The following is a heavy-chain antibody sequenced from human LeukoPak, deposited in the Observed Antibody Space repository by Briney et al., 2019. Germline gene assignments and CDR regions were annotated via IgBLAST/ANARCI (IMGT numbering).Heavy chain of an antibody. CDR2: ISSSGSTI. Sequence: GGSLRLSCAASGFTFSSYAMNWVRQAPGKGLEWVSYISSSGSTIYYADSVKGRFTISRDNAKNSLYLQMNSLRAEDTAVYYCARGYLTLIYYYGMDVWGQGTTVTVSS. CDR1: GFTFSSYA. V-gene: IGHV3-48*03. CDR3: ARGYLTLIYYYGMDV. J-gene: IGHJ6*02. D-gene: IGHD5-12*01.